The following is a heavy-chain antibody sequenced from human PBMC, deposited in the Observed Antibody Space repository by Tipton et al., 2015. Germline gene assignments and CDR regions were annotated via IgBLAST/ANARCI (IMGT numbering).Heavy chain of an antibody. J-gene: IGHJ4*02. D-gene: IGHD4-23*01. CDR1: GGSISDYY. CDR2: ISHSGKT. CDR3: ARARGRHGGLFDS. V-gene: IGHV4-38-2*02. Sequence: GLVKPSETLTLSCTVSGGSISDYYWVWIRQPPGKGLEWIGAISHSGKTYSNPSLKSRVTISADTSKNQFSLRLTSVTASDTAVYYCARARGRHGGLFDSWGQGILVTVSS.